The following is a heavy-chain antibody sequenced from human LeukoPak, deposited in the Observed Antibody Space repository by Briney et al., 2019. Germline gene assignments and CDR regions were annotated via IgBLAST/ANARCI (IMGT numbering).Heavy chain of an antibody. Sequence: GGPLRLSYSASGFTFTSYGMHWVRQAPGKGLEYVSAISSDGGSTYYADSVKGRFTISRDNSKNTLYLHMSSLRAEDTAVYYCVKGQIWLTPSGVDVWGQGTTVPVSS. CDR2: ISSDGGST. CDR1: GFTFTSYG. V-gene: IGHV3-64D*08. CDR3: VKGQIWLTPSGVDV. J-gene: IGHJ6*02. D-gene: IGHD5-18*01.